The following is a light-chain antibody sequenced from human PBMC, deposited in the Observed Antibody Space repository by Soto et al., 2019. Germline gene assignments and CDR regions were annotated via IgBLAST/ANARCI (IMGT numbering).Light chain of an antibody. CDR2: DAS. Sequence: DIQMTQSASTLSASVGDRVTITCRASQSISSWLAWYQQKPGKAPKLLIYDASSLESGVPSRFSGSGSGTEFTLTISSLQPDDFATYYCQQYNSYSITFCQGTRLEIK. CDR1: QSISSW. J-gene: IGKJ5*01. V-gene: IGKV1-5*01. CDR3: QQYNSYSIT.